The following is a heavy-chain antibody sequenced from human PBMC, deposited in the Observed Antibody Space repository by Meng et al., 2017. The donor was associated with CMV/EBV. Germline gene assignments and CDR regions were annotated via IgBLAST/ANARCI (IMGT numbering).Heavy chain of an antibody. CDR2: CNSSGGSK. Sequence: QRQLGESGARLNKAGGAVNVACKAAANTFSSYYSHWGRQARGQGLGWMEICNSSGGSKGYAQKFQGRVTMTRDKSTVTVYMELGSLGSEDTAVCYCALAKYSSSLFDYWGQGTLVTVSS. D-gene: IGHD6-13*01. CDR3: ALAKYSSSLFDY. V-gene: IGHV1-46*01. CDR1: ANTFSSYY. J-gene: IGHJ4*02.